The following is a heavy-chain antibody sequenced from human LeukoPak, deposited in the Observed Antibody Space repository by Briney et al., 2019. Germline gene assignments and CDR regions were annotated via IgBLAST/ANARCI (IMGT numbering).Heavy chain of an antibody. V-gene: IGHV1-69*04. CDR3: AREGTTLTPPGPRAFDY. Sequence: ASVEVSCKASGGTFSSYAISWVRQAPGQGLEWMGRIIPILGIANYAQKFQGRVTITADKSTSTAYMELSSLRSEDTAVYYCAREGTTLTPPGPRAFDYWGQGTLVTVSS. J-gene: IGHJ4*02. D-gene: IGHD1-14*01. CDR2: IIPILGIA. CDR1: GGTFSSYA.